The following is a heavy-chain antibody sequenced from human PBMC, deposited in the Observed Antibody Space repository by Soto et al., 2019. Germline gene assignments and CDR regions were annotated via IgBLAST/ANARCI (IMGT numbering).Heavy chain of an antibody. V-gene: IGHV4-59*01. D-gene: IGHD2-2*01. CDR3: ARGVGDIVVVSWFDP. CDR2: IYYSGTT. CDR1: GGSIISYY. Sequence: QVQLQESGPGLVKPSETLSPTCTGSGGSIISYYWTWIRQPPGMGPEMIGYIYYSGTTNSNPSPKSRVTISVDTSNNRFSLQLSSVTAADTAVYYCARGVGDIVVVSWFDPCGQGTLVTVSS. J-gene: IGHJ5*02.